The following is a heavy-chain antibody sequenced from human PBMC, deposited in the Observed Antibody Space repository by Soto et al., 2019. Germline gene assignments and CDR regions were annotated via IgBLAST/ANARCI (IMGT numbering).Heavy chain of an antibody. V-gene: IGHV4-39*01. CDR2: VYYSGNT. J-gene: IGHJ4*01. CDR3: ASNLLAAAHFDF. CDR1: GGSISSSSYY. Sequence: PSETLSLTCTVSGGSISSSSYYWVWIRHSPGKGLEWIGSVYYSGNTNNNPSLESRVTISVDTSKNQFSLNLSSVTAADTAVYYCASNLLAAAHFDFWGHGTLVTVSS. D-gene: IGHD6-13*01.